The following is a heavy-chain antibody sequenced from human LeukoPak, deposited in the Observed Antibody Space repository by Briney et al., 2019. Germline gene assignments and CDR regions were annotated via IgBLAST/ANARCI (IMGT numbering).Heavy chain of an antibody. CDR1: GFTFSNAW. CDR2: IKSKTDGGTT. J-gene: IGHJ4*02. V-gene: IGHV3-15*01. Sequence: GGSLRLSCAASGFTFSNAWMSWVRQAPGKGLEWVSHIKSKTDGGTTDYAAPVKGRFTISRDDSKNTLYLQMSSLKTEDTAVYYCTTEGSYWGQGTLVTVSS. CDR3: TTEGSY.